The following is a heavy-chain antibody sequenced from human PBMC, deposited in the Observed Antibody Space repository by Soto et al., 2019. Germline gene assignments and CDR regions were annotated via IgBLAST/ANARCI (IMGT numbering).Heavy chain of an antibody. CDR3: ARDPYTSGWHHDAFDI. D-gene: IGHD6-19*01. CDR1: GYTFTTSA. CDR2: INVGNGNA. Sequence: QVQLVQSGAEVKKPGASVKVSCKASGYTFTTSAIHWVRQAPGQRLEWMGWINVGNGNAKYSQKFQGRVTITRDTSASAAYMELRSLRSEDTAVYYCARDPYTSGWHHDAFDIWGRGTLVTVSS. V-gene: IGHV1-3*01. J-gene: IGHJ3*02.